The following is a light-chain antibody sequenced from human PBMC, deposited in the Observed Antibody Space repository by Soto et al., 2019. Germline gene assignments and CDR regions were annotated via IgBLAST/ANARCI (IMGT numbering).Light chain of an antibody. CDR2: WAS. CDR1: QSILSSSNNKNS. Sequence: DIVMTQSPDSLAVSLGERATINCKSSQSILSSSNNKNSLAWFQQQPGQPPKLLIYWASTRESGVPDRLSGRGSGTDFTLTISSLQAEDVAVYYCQQYYSSVVTFGQGTRLEIK. J-gene: IGKJ5*01. CDR3: QQYYSSVVT. V-gene: IGKV4-1*01.